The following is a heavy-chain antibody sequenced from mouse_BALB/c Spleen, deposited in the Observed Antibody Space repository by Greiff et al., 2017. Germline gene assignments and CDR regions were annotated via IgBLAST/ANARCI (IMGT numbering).Heavy chain of an antibody. J-gene: IGHJ2*01. CDR1: GFTFSDYY. V-gene: IGHV5-4*02. D-gene: IGHD4-1*01. Sequence: EVKVVESGGGLVKPGGSLKLSCAASGFTFSDYYMYWVRQTPEKRLEWVATISDGGSYTYYPDSVKGRFTISRDNAKNNLYLQMSSLKSEDTAMYYCAREDRTGTGNFDYWGQGTTLTVSS. CDR2: ISDGGSYT. CDR3: AREDRTGTGNFDY.